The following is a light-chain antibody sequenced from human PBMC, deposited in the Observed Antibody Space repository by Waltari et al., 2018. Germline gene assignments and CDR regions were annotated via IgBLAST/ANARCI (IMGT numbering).Light chain of an antibody. Sequence: QSALTQPASVSGSPGQSITISCTGTSSDVGSYNVISWYQQRPGKAPKLMVYEGSKRPSGVSNRFSGSQSGNAASLTISGVQAEDEADYYCCSYAGSHTLVFGGGTKLTVL. CDR2: EGS. J-gene: IGLJ2*01. CDR1: SSDVGSYNV. CDR3: CSYAGSHTLV. V-gene: IGLV2-23*01.